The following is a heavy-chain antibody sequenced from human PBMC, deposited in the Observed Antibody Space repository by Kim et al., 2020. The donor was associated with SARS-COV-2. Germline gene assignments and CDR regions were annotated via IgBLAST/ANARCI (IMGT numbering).Heavy chain of an antibody. D-gene: IGHD3-10*01. CDR1: GYTFTSYY. Sequence: ASVKVSCKASGYTFTSYYMHWVRQAPGQGLEWMGIINPSGGSTSYAQKFQGRVTMTRDTSTSTVYMELSSLRSEDTAVYYCARDPITMVQGVIITTTNYYGMDVWGQGTTVPVPS. CDR2: INPSGGST. V-gene: IGHV1-46*01. CDR3: ARDPITMVQGVIITTTNYYGMDV. J-gene: IGHJ6*02.